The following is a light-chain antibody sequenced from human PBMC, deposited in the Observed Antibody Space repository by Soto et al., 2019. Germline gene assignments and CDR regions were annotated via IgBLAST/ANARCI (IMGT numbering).Light chain of an antibody. CDR1: QTISSW. CDR2: KAS. Sequence: DIQMTQSPSTLSGSVGDRVTITCRASQTISSWLAWYQQKPEKAPKLLIYKASTLKSGVPSRFSGSGSGTEFTLTSSSLQPDDFATDYCQHYNSYSEAFGQGTKVELK. CDR3: QHYNSYSEA. V-gene: IGKV1-5*03. J-gene: IGKJ1*01.